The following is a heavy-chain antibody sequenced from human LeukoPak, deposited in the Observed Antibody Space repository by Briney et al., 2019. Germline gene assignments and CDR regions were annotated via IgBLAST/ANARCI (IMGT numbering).Heavy chain of an antibody. D-gene: IGHD3-9*01. CDR2: ISGSGGST. V-gene: IGHV3-23*01. J-gene: IGHJ4*02. CDR1: GFTFSNYA. Sequence: GGSLRLSCAASGFTFSNYAMSWVRQAPGKGLEWVSAISGSGGSTYYADSVKGRFTISRDNSKNTLYLQMNSLRAEDTAVYYCAKDFRYFDWLFGLGDYWGQGTLVTVSS. CDR3: AKDFRYFDWLFGLGDY.